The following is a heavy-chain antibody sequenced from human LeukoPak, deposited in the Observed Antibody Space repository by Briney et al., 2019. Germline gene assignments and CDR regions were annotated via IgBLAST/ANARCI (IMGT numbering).Heavy chain of an antibody. D-gene: IGHD2-15*01. J-gene: IGHJ4*02. CDR2: INPNSGGT. CDR1: GYTFTGCY. CDR3: ARDYCSGGSCFFDY. V-gene: IGHV1-2*02. Sequence: ASVKVSCKTSGYTFTGCYMHWVRQAPGQGLEWMGWINPNSGGTNYAQKFQGRVTMTRDTSISTAFMELSRLTSDDTAVYYCARDYCSGGSCFFDYWAREPWSPSPQ.